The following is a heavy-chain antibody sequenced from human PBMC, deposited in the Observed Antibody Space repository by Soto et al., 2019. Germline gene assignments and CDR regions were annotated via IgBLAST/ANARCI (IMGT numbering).Heavy chain of an antibody. CDR1: GGSISSSTYY. J-gene: IGHJ5*02. Sequence: HLQLQESGPGLVKPSETLSLTCTVSGGSISSSTYYWGWIRQPPGKGLEWIANIYYSGSTYYHPPLKSRVTISVDTSKNQFSLKLNSVTAADTAVYYCARSNSGYYKWFDPWGQGTLVTVSS. CDR2: IYYSGST. CDR3: ARSNSGYYKWFDP. D-gene: IGHD3-22*01. V-gene: IGHV4-39*01.